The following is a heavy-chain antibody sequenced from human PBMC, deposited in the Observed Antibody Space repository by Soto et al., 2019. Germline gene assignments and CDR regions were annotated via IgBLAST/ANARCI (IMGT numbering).Heavy chain of an antibody. J-gene: IGHJ4*02. Sequence: SVKASCKASGGTFSSYAISWVRQAPGQGLEWMGGIIPIFGTANYAQKFQGRVTITADESTSTAYMELSSLRSEDTAVYYCAILTSLYCTNGVCMGYWCQGILV. CDR1: GGTFSSYA. V-gene: IGHV1-69*13. D-gene: IGHD2-8*01. CDR2: IIPIFGTA. CDR3: AILTSLYCTNGVCMGY.